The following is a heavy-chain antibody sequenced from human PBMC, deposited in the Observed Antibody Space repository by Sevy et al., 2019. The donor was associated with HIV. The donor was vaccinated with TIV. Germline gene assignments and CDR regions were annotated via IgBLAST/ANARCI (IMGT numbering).Heavy chain of an antibody. CDR2: ISGSGRFT. CDR3: AKGFCSGATCPRDYYYYGMDV. J-gene: IGHJ6*02. V-gene: IGHV3-23*01. CDR1: EFTFSSYA. D-gene: IGHD2-15*01. Sequence: GGSLRLSCSASEFTFSSYAMSWVRQAPGKGLEWVSSISGSGRFTYYADFVEGRFIISRDNSKNTPSVQMNSLRAEDTAVYYCAKGFCSGATCPRDYYYYGMDVWGQGTTVTVSS.